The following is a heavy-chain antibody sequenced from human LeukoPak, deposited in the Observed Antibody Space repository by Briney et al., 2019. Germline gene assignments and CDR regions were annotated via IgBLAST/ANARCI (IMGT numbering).Heavy chain of an antibody. J-gene: IGHJ4*02. CDR1: GYIFITYY. CDR3: ARDVAREFDY. V-gene: IGHV1-46*01. CDR2: INPNGGST. Sequence: ASVTVSCTASGYIFITYYIHWVRQAPGQGLEWMGVINPNGGSTTYAQKFQGRVTMTRDTSTRTVYMQLSSLRSDDTAVYYCARDVAREFDYWGQGTLVTVSS.